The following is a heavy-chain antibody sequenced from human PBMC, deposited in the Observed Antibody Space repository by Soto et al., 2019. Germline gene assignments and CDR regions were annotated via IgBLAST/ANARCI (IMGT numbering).Heavy chain of an antibody. V-gene: IGHV3-23*01. D-gene: IGHD6-6*01. J-gene: IGHJ6*04. Sequence: GGSLRLSCAAAGFPFSTFAMSWVRPAPGKGLEWVSTISGGGDGTYYADSVKGRFTISRDNSKNTMYLQMDSLRAEDTAVYYCAKDRPTTSSSKMDVWGKGTTVTVSS. CDR2: ISGGGDGT. CDR3: AKDRPTTSSSKMDV. CDR1: GFPFSTFA.